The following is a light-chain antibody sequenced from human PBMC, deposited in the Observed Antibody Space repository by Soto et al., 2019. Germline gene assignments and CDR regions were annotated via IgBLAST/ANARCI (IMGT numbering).Light chain of an antibody. J-gene: IGKJ1*01. Sequence: DIHMTRSPSSLSASVGYRVTTTCRASQTIGSWLDWYQQQPGKVPKLLIYTASTLQSGVPSRLSGSGYGAEFTITISSMKTEDFATYYCQQYNTYPWTFGQGTKVDIK. CDR3: QQYNTYPWT. CDR2: TAS. CDR1: QTIGSW. V-gene: IGKV1-5*03.